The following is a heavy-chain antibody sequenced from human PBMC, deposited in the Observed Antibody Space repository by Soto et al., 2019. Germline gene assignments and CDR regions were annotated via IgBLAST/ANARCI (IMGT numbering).Heavy chain of an antibody. J-gene: IGHJ6*02. CDR3: ARRAYSMDV. V-gene: IGHV4-59*08. CDR1: GDSISSFH. D-gene: IGHD2-2*02. CDR2: IYNSGGT. Sequence: QVQLQESGPGLVKPSETLSLICTVSGDSISSFHWSWIRQPPGKGLEWIGYIYNSGGTNYNPSLKRRVTISVDTSKNQFSLKLSSVTAADTAVYYCARRAYSMDVWGQGTTVTVSS.